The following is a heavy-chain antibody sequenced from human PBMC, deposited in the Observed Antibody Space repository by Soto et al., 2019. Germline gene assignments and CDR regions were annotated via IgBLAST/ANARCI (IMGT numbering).Heavy chain of an antibody. CDR2: INAGNXNX. Sequence: PRASVKVSCKASGYTFTSYGIHWVRQAPGQRLEWTGWINAGNXNXXXXXXSXXXXXXXXXXXAXTAXLPLSSPRSEDTAVYYCARDPNDSSAYYHHYYYGMDVWGQGTTVTV. CDR3: ARDPNDSSAYYHHYYYGMDV. V-gene: IGHV1-3*01. J-gene: IGHJ6*02. D-gene: IGHD3-22*01. CDR1: GYTFTSYG.